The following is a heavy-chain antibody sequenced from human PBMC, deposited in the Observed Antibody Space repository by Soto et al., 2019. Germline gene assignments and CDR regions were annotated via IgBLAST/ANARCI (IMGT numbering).Heavy chain of an antibody. CDR2: INPNSGGT. Sequence: QVQLVQSGAEVKKPGASVKVSCKASGYTFTGYYMHWVRQAPEQGLEWMGWINPNSGGTNYAQKFQGRVPITRETPMSTAYVELSSLRHDDTAVYYRAREWGATGTTGVFWFDPWGLGTLVTVSS. CDR1: GYTFTGYY. V-gene: IGHV1-2*02. J-gene: IGHJ5*02. CDR3: AREWGATGTTGVFWFDP. D-gene: IGHD1-7*01.